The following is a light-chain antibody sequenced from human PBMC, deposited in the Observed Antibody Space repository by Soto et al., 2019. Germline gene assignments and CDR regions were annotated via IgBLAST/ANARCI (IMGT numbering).Light chain of an antibody. CDR2: DVS. Sequence: QSALTQPASVSGSPGQSITISCTGTSSDVGGYNYVSWYQQHPGKAPKLMIYDVSNRPSGVSNRFSGSKSGNTASLTISGLQAEDEADYYCSSYTSSYNLVFGRGTKLTVL. V-gene: IGLV2-14*01. J-gene: IGLJ2*01. CDR1: SSDVGGYNY. CDR3: SSYTSSYNLV.